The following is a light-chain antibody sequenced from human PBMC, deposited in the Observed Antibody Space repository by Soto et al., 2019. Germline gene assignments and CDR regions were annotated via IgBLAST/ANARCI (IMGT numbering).Light chain of an antibody. V-gene: IGKV3-20*01. CDR3: QQHGSSPWT. Sequence: EIVLTQSPGTLSLSPGERATLSCRASQSVSSTYLAWYQQKPGQAPRLLIYGASNRANGIPDRFSGSVSETDFTLTISRLEPEDFAVYYCQQHGSSPWTFGQGTKLEIK. CDR2: GAS. CDR1: QSVSSTY. J-gene: IGKJ2*01.